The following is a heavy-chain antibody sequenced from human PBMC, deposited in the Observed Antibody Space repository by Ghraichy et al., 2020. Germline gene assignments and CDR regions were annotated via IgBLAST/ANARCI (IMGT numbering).Heavy chain of an antibody. Sequence: SETLSLTCAVYGGSFSGYYWSWIRQPPGKGLEWIGEINHSGSTNYNPSLKSRVTISVDTSKNQFSLKLSSVTAADTAVYYCARVRKPLAYCGGDCYSHFDYWGHQTLVTFSS. CDR1: GGSFSGYY. CDR2: INHSGST. V-gene: IGHV4-34*01. J-gene: IGHJ4*01. CDR3: ARVRKPLAYCGGDCYSHFDY. D-gene: IGHD2-21*01.